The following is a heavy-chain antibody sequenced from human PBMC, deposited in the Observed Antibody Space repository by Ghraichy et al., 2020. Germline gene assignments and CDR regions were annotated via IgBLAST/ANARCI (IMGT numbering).Heavy chain of an antibody. CDR2: IRYDGSNK. V-gene: IGHV3-30*02. CDR1: GFTFSSYG. CDR3: AKDRRVVPAAMYYFDY. Sequence: GGSLRLSCAASGFTFSSYGMHWVRQAPGKGLEWVAFIRYDGSNKYYADSVKGRFTISRDNSKNTLYLQMNSLRAEDTAVYYCAKDRRVVPAAMYYFDYWGQGTLVTVSS. D-gene: IGHD2-2*01. J-gene: IGHJ4*02.